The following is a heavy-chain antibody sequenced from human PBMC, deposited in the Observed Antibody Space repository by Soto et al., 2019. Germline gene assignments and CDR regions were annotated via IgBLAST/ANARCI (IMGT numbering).Heavy chain of an antibody. CDR2: TTRPTYRRTT. J-gene: IGHJ6*02. Sequence: GRSLRLSCRPCGFESDDYTLTWVRQAPEKGLGWVAFTTRPTYRRTTEYAPSVESRITISSDDSNSVVYLQLNSHQIDANAISCGTKDGDYYGMDVWGQGTTVTVSS. CDR1: GFESDDYT. CDR3: TKDGDYYGMDV. V-gene: IGHV3-49*04.